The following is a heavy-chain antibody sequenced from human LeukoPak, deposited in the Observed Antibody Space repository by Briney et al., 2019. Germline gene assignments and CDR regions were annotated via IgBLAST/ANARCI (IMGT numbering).Heavy chain of an antibody. CDR1: GGSISSHY. CDR3: ARGGTTVTPGLLWFDP. J-gene: IGHJ5*02. V-gene: IGHV4-59*11. Sequence: SETLSLTCSVSGGSISSHYWRWIRQPPGKGLEWIGYIYYSGSNKYNPALKSRVTISVDTSKNQFSLKLSSVTAADTAVYYCARGGTTVTPGLLWFDPWGQGTLVTVSS. CDR2: IYYSGSN. D-gene: IGHD4-17*01.